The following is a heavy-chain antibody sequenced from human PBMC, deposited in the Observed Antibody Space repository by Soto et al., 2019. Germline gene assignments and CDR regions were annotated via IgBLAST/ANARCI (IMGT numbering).Heavy chain of an antibody. V-gene: IGHV1-18*01. Sequence: VEVSCKASCFTFSNFCISWGRQAPGQRVGWMGWISAYNGNTNYAQKLQGRVTMTTDTSTSTAYMELRSLRSDDTAVYYCARVGGDIVVVPAAKDAFDIWGQGTMVTVSS. D-gene: IGHD2-2*01. CDR3: ARVGGDIVVVPAAKDAFDI. J-gene: IGHJ3*02. CDR1: CFTFSNFC. CDR2: ISAYNGNT.